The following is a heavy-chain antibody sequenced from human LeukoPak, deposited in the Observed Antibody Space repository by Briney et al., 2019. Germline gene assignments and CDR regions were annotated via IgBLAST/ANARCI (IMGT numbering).Heavy chain of an antibody. CDR1: GYTFTSYY. D-gene: IGHD4-17*01. CDR3: ASSVTTQYYFDY. J-gene: IGHJ4*02. CDR2: INPSGGST. V-gene: IGHV1-46*01. Sequence: ASVKVSCKASGYTFTSYYMHWVRQAPGQGLEWMGIINPSGGSTSYARKFQGRVTMTRDTSTSTVYMELSSLRSEDTAVYYCASSVTTQYYFDYWGQGTLVTVSS.